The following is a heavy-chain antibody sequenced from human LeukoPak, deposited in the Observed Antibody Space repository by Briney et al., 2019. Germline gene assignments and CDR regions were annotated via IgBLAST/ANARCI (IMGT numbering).Heavy chain of an antibody. CDR3: ARQKQRDCSGGSCSYYYYYYMDV. D-gene: IGHD2-15*01. J-gene: IGHJ6*03. CDR2: INWNGGST. Sequence: GGSLRLSCAASAFTFDDYGMSWVRQAPGKGLEWVSGINWNGGSTGYADSVKGRFTISRDNAKNSLYLQMNSLRAEDTALYYCARQKQRDCSGGSCSYYYYYYMDVWGKGTTVTVSS. CDR1: AFTFDDYG. V-gene: IGHV3-20*04.